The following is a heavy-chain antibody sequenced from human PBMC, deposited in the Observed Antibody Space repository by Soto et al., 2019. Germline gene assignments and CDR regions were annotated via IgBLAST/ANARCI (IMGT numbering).Heavy chain of an antibody. D-gene: IGHD3-3*01. V-gene: IGHV4-4*02. J-gene: IGHJ6*02. CDR2: IYHSGST. Sequence: XATLSLTCAVCGGCISSSKWWSWFRQPPGKGLEWIGEIYHSGSTNYNPSLKSRVTISVDKSKNQFSLKLSSVTAADTAVYYCARDGFYDFWSGYKYYYYGMDVWGQGTTVTVSS. CDR1: GGCISSSKW. CDR3: ARDGFYDFWSGYKYYYYGMDV.